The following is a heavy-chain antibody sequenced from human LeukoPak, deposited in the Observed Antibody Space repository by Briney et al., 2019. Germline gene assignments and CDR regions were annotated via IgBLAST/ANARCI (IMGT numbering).Heavy chain of an antibody. J-gene: IGHJ4*02. CDR1: GYTFTSCD. CDR2: MNPNSGNT. D-gene: IGHD6-19*01. V-gene: IGHV1-8*01. Sequence: ASVKVSCKASGYTFTSCDINWVRQATGQGLEWMGWMNPNSGNTGYGQSFQGRITTTRDISIGTAYMELSNLTSEDTTIYYCTRGSSGRRDNWGQGTLVTVSA. CDR3: TRGSSGRRDN.